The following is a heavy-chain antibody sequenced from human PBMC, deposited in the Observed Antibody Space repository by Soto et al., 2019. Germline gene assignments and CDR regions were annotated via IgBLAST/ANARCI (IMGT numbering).Heavy chain of an antibody. Sequence: EVQLAESGGGMVQPGGSLRLSCVASGFTFSSYDMHWVRQAPGKGLEYVSSISSNGATTYYGNSVKGRFTISRDNSKNTLYLQMGSLRAEDRAVYYFVRRVSGNYDYWGQGTLVTVSS. CDR1: GFTFSSYD. V-gene: IGHV3-64*01. CDR3: VRRVSGNYDY. D-gene: IGHD1-7*01. CDR2: ISSNGATT. J-gene: IGHJ4*02.